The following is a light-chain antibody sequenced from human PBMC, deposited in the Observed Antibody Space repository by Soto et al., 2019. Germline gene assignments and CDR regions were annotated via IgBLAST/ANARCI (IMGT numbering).Light chain of an antibody. CDR3: CSYEGSSTPYV. V-gene: IGLV2-23*02. J-gene: IGLJ1*01. Sequence: QSVLTQPAFVSGSPGQSIPISCTGTSSDVWSYNLVSWYQQHPGKAPKLMIYEVSKRPSGGSNRFSGCKYGNTASLTISGLQAEEEDDYYCCSYEGSSTPYVFGTGTKLTVL. CDR2: EVS. CDR1: SSDVWSYNL.